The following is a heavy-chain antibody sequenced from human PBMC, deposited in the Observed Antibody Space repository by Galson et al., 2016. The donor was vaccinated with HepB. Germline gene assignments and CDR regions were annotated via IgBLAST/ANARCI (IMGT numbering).Heavy chain of an antibody. CDR3: VQGSTAPAV. V-gene: IGHV3-23*01. J-gene: IGHJ6*04. CDR1: GFTFRNYG. Sequence: SLRLSCAASGFTFRNYGMTWVRQAPGKGLEVVSRISRSGDSTDYADSVKGRFTISRDNSKNTLSLQMNSLRADDAAVYYCVQGSTAPAVWGKGTTVTVSS. D-gene: IGHD1-26*01. CDR2: ISRSGDST.